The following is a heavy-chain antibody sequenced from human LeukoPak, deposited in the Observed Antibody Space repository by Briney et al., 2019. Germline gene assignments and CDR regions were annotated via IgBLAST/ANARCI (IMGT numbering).Heavy chain of an antibody. CDR2: IYPGDSDS. CDR3: ATQVNYYDTSEDAFDI. Sequence: GESLKISFKGSGYSFTSYWIGWVRQMPGKGLEWMGIIYPGDSDSRYSPSFQGQVTISADKSISTAYLQWSSLKASDTAMYYCATQVNYYDTSEDAFDIWGQGTMVTVSS. D-gene: IGHD3-22*01. V-gene: IGHV5-51*01. CDR1: GYSFTSYW. J-gene: IGHJ3*02.